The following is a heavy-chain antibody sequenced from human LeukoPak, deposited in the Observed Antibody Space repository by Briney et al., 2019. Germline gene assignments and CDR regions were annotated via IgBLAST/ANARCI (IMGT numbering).Heavy chain of an antibody. CDR3: ARDQYSSSLAYYYYYMDV. CDR2: ISYDGSNK. V-gene: IGHV3-30*01. D-gene: IGHD6-6*01. J-gene: IGHJ6*03. Sequence: PGGSLRLSCEASGFTFSSYAMHWVRQAPGKGLEWVAVISYDGSNKYYADSVKGRFTISRDDSKNTLCLQMNSLRAEDTAVYYCARDQYSSSLAYYYYYMDVWGKGTTVTVSS. CDR1: GFTFSSYA.